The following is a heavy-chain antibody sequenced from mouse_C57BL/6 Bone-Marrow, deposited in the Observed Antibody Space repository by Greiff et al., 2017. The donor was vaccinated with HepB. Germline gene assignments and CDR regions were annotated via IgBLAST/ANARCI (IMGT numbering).Heavy chain of an antibody. CDR3: ARGTTVPFAY. V-gene: IGHV1-80*01. Sequence: VQLQESGAELVKPGASVKISCKASGYAFSSYWMNWVKQRPGKGLEWIGQIYPGDGDTNYNGKFKGKATLTADKSASTAYMQLSSLTSEDSAVYFCARGTTVPFAYWGQGTLVTVSA. CDR1: GYAFSSYW. J-gene: IGHJ3*01. D-gene: IGHD1-1*01. CDR2: IYPGDGDT.